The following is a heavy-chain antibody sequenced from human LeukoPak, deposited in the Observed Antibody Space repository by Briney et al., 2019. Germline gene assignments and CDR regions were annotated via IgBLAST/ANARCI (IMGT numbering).Heavy chain of an antibody. Sequence: GRSLRLSCAASGFTFSSYSMHWARQAPGKGLEYVSGISSNGGSTWYAGSVKGRFTISRDNSKNTVNLQLGSLRIEDTAVYHCARMTLYGSGTVHWGQGILVTVSA. J-gene: IGHJ4*02. CDR2: ISSNGGST. CDR1: GFTFSSYS. V-gene: IGHV3-64*02. D-gene: IGHD3-10*01. CDR3: ARMTLYGSGTVH.